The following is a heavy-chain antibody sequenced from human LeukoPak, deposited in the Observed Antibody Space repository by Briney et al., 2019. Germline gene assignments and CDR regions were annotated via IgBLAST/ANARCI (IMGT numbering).Heavy chain of an antibody. J-gene: IGHJ4*02. CDR2: MNPNSGNK. D-gene: IGHD6-13*01. CDR1: GYTFTSYD. Sequence: ASVKVSCKASGYTFTSYDIKWVRQATGQGLEWMGWMNPNSGNKGYAQKFQGRVTITRNTSISTAYMKLSSLKSEDTAVYYWARGGEAAGTFGYWGQGTLVTGSS. V-gene: IGHV1-8*03. CDR3: ARGGEAAGTFGY.